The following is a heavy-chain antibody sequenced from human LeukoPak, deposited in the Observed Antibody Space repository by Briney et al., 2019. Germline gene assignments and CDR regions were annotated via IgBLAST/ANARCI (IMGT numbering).Heavy chain of an antibody. J-gene: IGHJ1*01. CDR2: INRGGSST. Sequence: PGGSLRLSCAASGFTFSTYWMHWVRQAPGKGLVWVSLINRGGSSTSYADSVKGRFTISRDNAKNTVYMQMNSLRADDTAVYYCAKEPTSYTSGWYFQHWGHGTLVTVSS. CDR3: AKEPTSYTSGWYFQH. V-gene: IGHV3-74*01. D-gene: IGHD6-25*01. CDR1: GFTFSTYW.